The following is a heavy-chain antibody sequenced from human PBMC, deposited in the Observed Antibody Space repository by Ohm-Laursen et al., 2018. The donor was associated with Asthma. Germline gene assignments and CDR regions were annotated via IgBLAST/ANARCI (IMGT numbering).Heavy chain of an antibody. CDR1: GFTFSTYG. CDR2: IWHAGTIT. D-gene: IGHD6-19*01. J-gene: IGHJ3*01. V-gene: IGHV3-33*01. CDR3: ARDSGMAVVVDAFDL. Sequence: SLRLSCAASGFTFSTYGMHWVRQAPGKGLEWVAVIWHAGTITYYADSLKGRFSVSRDNSKNTLFLQMNRLRVEDTAIYYCARDSGMAVVVDAFDLWGQGTMVTVSS.